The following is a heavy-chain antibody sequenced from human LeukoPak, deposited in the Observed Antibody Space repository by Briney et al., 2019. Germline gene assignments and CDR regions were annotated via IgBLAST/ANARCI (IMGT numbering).Heavy chain of an antibody. V-gene: IGHV3-53*01. CDR3: AKDRTVGASYWYFDL. Sequence: GGSLRLSCAASGFTVDSNYLSWVRQAPGKGLGWVSTIYTGGNTYYAASVRGRFTISRDFSKNTVFLHMNSLRAEDTAMYYCAKDRTVGASYWYFDLWGRGTLVTVSS. CDR2: IYTGGNT. CDR1: GFTVDSNY. J-gene: IGHJ2*01. D-gene: IGHD1-26*01.